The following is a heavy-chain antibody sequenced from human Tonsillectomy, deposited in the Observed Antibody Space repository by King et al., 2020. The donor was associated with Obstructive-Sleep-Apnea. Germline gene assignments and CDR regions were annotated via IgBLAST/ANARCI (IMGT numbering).Heavy chain of an antibody. D-gene: IGHD3-3*01. CDR3: ARDTIRFSLATNNYYYYGMDV. CDR2: IGTAGDT. V-gene: IGHV3-13*04. J-gene: IGHJ6*02. Sequence: VQLVESGGGLVQPGGSLRLSCSASGFTFSSYDMHCVLQATGKGLEWVSAIGTAGDTYYPGSVKGRFTISRENAKNSLYLQMNSLRSGDTAVYYCARDTIRFSLATNNYYYYGMDVWGQGTTVTVSS. CDR1: GFTFSSYD.